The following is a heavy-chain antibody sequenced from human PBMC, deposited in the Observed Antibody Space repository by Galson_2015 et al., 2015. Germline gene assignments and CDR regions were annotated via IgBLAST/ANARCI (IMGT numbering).Heavy chain of an antibody. D-gene: IGHD6-13*01. Sequence: SLRLSCAASGFSFDDYAMHWVRQAPGKGLEWVSGISWNSGSIAYADSVKGRFTISRDNAKNPLYLQMNSLRSEDTALYYCAKAPGAAAGWYFDLWGRGTLVTVSS. CDR2: ISWNSGSI. V-gene: IGHV3-9*01. CDR1: GFSFDDYA. J-gene: IGHJ2*01. CDR3: AKAPGAAAGWYFDL.